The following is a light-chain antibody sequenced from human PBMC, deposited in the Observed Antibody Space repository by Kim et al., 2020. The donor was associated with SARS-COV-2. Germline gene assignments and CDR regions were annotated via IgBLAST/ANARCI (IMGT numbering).Light chain of an antibody. J-gene: IGKJ4*01. CDR3: QQRSNWPLT. CDR2: DAS. Sequence: LAPGERAPLSCRASQRVSSYLAWYQQKPGQAPRLLIYDASNRATGIPARFSGSGSGTDFTLTISSLEPEDFAVYYCQQRSNWPLTFGGGTKVEIK. CDR1: QRVSSY. V-gene: IGKV3-11*01.